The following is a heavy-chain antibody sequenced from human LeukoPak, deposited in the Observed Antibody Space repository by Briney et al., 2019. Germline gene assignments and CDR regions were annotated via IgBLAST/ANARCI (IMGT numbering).Heavy chain of an antibody. CDR3: ALTIFGVVTPEVDY. CDR2: IIPIFGTA. J-gene: IGHJ4*02. CDR1: GGTFSSYA. D-gene: IGHD3-3*01. V-gene: IGHV1-69*05. Sequence: GSSVKVCCKASGGTFSSYAISWVRQAPGQGLEWMGGIIPIFGTANYAQKFQGRVTITTDESTSTAYMELSSLRSEDTAVYYCALTIFGVVTPEVDYWGQGTLVTVSS.